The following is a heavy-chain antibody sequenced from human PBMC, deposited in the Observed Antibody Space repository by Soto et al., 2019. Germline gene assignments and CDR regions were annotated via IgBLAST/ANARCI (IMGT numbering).Heavy chain of an antibody. Sequence: QVQLVQSGAEVKKPGASVKVSCKASGYTFTSYAMHWVRQAPGQRLEWMGWMNAGNGNTKYSQKFQGRVTITRATSASTAYMELSSLRSEDTAVYYCARGVAGPLHWFDPWGQGTLVTVSS. D-gene: IGHD6-19*01. J-gene: IGHJ5*02. CDR3: ARGVAGPLHWFDP. V-gene: IGHV1-3*01. CDR2: MNAGNGNT. CDR1: GYTFTSYA.